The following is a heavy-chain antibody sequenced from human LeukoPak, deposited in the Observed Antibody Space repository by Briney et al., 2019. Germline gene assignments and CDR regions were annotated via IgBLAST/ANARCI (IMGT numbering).Heavy chain of an antibody. D-gene: IGHD3-10*01. V-gene: IGHV1-69*04. CDR1: GGTFSNYA. Sequence: SVKVSCKASGGTFSNYAITWVRQAPGQGLEWMGRIIPILGVASYAQKLQDRVTLTADKSTSTAYMELSSPRSEDTAVYYCARDGMVRGVIDYYGMDVWGQGTTVTVSS. CDR2: IIPILGVA. CDR3: ARDGMVRGVIDYYGMDV. J-gene: IGHJ6*02.